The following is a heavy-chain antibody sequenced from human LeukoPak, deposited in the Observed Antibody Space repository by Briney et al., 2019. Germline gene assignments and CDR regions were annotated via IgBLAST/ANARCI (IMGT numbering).Heavy chain of an antibody. J-gene: IGHJ3*01. D-gene: IGHD3-10*01. CDR2: THYTGST. CDR1: DDSITSYY. Sequence: SETLSLTCSVSDDSITSYYWNWIRQPPGKPLEWIGYTHYTGSTTYSPSLNSRVTTFVDTSRNQFSLKLSSVTAADTAVYYWARWGGTLNAFDVWGPGTLVTVSS. V-gene: IGHV4-59*08. CDR3: ARWGGTLNAFDV.